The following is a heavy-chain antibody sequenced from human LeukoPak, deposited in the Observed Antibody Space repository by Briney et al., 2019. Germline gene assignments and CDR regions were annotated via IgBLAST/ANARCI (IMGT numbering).Heavy chain of an antibody. V-gene: IGHV4-39*01. D-gene: IGHD3-9*01. CDR3: ARNLRYIDY. CDR2: IYYSGST. J-gene: IGHJ4*02. Sequence: PSETLSLTCTVSGGSISSSSYYWGWIRQPPGKGLECIGSIYYSGSTYYNPSLKSRVTISVDTSKNQFSLKLSSVTAADTAVYYCARNLRYIDYWGQGTLVTVSS. CDR1: GGSISSSSYY.